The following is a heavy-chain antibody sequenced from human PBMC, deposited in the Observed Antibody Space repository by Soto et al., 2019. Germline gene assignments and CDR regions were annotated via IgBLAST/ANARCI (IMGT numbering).Heavy chain of an antibody. V-gene: IGHV3-23*01. J-gene: IGHJ4*02. CDR3: ARVLGVPVSE. D-gene: IGHD6-19*01. Sequence: EVKLLESGGGLVQPGGSLRLSCGVSGFTVTSNGVSWVRQAPGKGLEWVSAISPNGQGIWYADSVKGRFTISRDISRNTVFLQMDSLRAEDTAVYFCARVLGVPVSEWGQGLLVNVSS. CDR2: ISPNGQGI. CDR1: GFTVTSNG.